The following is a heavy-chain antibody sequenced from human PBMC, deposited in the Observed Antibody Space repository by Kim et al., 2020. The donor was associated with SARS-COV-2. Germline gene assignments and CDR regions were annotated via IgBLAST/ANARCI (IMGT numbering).Heavy chain of an antibody. Sequence: GGSLRLSCAASGFTFSSYAMSWVRQAPGKGLEWVSAISCSGGSTYYADSVKGRFTISRDNSKNTLYLQMNSLRAEDTAVYYCAKPPLERFLESNSWGQGTLVTVSS. CDR3: AKPPLERFLESNS. CDR2: ISCSGGST. J-gene: IGHJ4*02. CDR1: GFTFSSYA. V-gene: IGHV3-23*01. D-gene: IGHD3-3*01.